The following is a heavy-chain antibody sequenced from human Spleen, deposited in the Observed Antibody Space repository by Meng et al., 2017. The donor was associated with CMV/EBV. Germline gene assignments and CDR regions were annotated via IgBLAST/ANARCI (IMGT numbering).Heavy chain of an antibody. V-gene: IGHV3-11*04. Sequence: FTCSDDYMSWIRQAPGKGLEWVSYISSSGSTIYYADSVKGRFTISRDNARNSLYLQMNSLRAEDTAVYYCARASSSVIDPDGFLDYWGQGTLVTVSS. CDR1: FTCSDDY. CDR3: ARASSSVIDPDGFLDY. D-gene: IGHD5-24*01. J-gene: IGHJ4*02. CDR2: ISSSGSTI.